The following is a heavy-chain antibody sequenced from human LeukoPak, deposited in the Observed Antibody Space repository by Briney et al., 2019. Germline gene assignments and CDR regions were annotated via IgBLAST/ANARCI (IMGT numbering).Heavy chain of an antibody. CDR2: INSDGNST. J-gene: IGHJ4*02. CDR3: ANQLLYLRDIALTS. CDR1: GFTFSAYA. Sequence: GGSLRLSCAASGFTFSAYAMSWVRQAPGKGLVWVSRINSDGNSTSYADSVKGRFTISRDNSKNTLYLQMNSLRVEDTAVYYCANQLLYLRDIALTSGGQGTLVTVSS. D-gene: IGHD2-2*02. V-gene: IGHV3-74*01.